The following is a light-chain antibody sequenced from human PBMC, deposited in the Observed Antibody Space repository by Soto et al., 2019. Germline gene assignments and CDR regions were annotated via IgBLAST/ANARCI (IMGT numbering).Light chain of an antibody. V-gene: IGKV1-9*01. CDR2: GVS. CDR3: QHLHVYPFYVT. J-gene: IGKJ3*01. Sequence: DIQLTQSPSFLSAFVGDRVTITCRASQGIARSVAWYRQKPGRAPELLIYGVSTLQNGVPSRFSGSGSGTQFTLTVSGVQPEDFATYYCQHLHVYPFYVTFGPGTSVDVK. CDR1: QGIARS.